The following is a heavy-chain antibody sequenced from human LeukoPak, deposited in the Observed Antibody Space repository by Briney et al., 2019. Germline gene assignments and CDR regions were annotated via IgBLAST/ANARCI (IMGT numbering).Heavy chain of an antibody. D-gene: IGHD2-2*01. CDR3: ARDQNDCSSTSCYDTYYYYYGMDV. CDR1: GYTSTDYY. Sequence: ASVKVSCKVSGYTSTDYYIHWVRQAPGQGLEWMGWINPNSGGTNYAQKFQGRVTMTRDTSISTAYMELSRLRSDDTAVYYCARDQNDCSSTSCYDTYYYYYGMDVWGQGTTVTVSS. J-gene: IGHJ6*02. V-gene: IGHV1-2*02. CDR2: INPNSGGT.